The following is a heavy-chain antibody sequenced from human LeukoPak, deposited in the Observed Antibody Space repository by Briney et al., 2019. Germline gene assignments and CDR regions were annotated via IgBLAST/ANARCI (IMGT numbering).Heavy chain of an antibody. CDR1: GFTFDIYT. D-gene: IGHD5-12*01. J-gene: IGHJ4*02. V-gene: IGHV3-21*01. Sequence: PGGSLRLSCAASGFTFDIYTMNWVRQAPGKGLEGVAYISSAGTSIFYAGSVKGRFTISRDNAKNSLYLEMNSLRAEDTAVYYCARVEYSPSPTPFDYWGQGTQVIVSS. CDR2: ISSAGTSI. CDR3: ARVEYSPSPTPFDY.